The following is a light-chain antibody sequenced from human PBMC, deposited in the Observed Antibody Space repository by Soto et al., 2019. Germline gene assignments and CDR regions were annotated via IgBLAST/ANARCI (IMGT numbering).Light chain of an antibody. CDR1: QNINTW. J-gene: IGKJ4*01. Sequence: DIQMTQSPSTVSASVGDRVTITCRASQNINTWLAWYQQKPGKAPKLLILKASSLESGVPSRFSGSGSGTEFTLTISSLQPDDLATYYCQQYENRPLTFGGGTKVE. CDR3: QQYENRPLT. CDR2: KAS. V-gene: IGKV1-5*03.